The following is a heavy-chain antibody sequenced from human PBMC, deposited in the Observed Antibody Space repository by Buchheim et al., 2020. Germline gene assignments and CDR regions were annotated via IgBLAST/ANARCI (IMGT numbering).Heavy chain of an antibody. J-gene: IGHJ6*01. CDR2: INAGNGNT. CDR1: GYTFTSYA. CDR3: ARDAMDIYYYYYGMDV. D-gene: IGHD2-2*03. V-gene: IGHV1-3*01. Sequence: QVQLVQSGADVKKPGASVKVSCKASGYTFTSYAMHWVRQAPGQSLEWMGWINAGNGNTKYSQKFQGRVTITRDTSESQATMELSSLRSEDTAVYYCARDAMDIYYYYYGMDVWGQGTT.